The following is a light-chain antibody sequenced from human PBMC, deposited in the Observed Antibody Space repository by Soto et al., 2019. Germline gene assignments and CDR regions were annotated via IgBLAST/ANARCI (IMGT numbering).Light chain of an antibody. J-gene: IGLJ1*01. CDR3: TSYTSSSTYV. CDR1: SSDVGGYDY. CDR2: DVR. V-gene: IGLV2-14*01. Sequence: QSALTQPASVSGSPGQSITISCTGTSSDVGGYDYVSWYQQHPGKAPKLMIYDVRHPPSGVSDRFSGSKSGNTASLTISGLQAEDEADYYCTSYTSSSTYVFGTGTKRTVL.